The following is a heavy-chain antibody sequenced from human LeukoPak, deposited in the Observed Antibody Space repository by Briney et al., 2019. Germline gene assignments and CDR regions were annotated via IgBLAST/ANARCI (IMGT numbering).Heavy chain of an antibody. Sequence: GGSLRLSCAASGFTFSNAWMSWVRQAPGKGLEWVGRIKSKIDGGTTDFAAPVEGRFTISRDDSKNTLYLQMNSLETEDAAVYYCTTIRGYCGGDCYGYWGQGTLVTVSS. J-gene: IGHJ4*02. CDR1: GFTFSNAW. CDR3: TTIRGYCGGDCYGY. V-gene: IGHV3-15*01. D-gene: IGHD2-21*01. CDR2: IKSKIDGGTT.